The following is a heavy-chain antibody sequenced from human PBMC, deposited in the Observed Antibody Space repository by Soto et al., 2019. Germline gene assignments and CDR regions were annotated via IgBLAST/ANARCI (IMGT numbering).Heavy chain of an antibody. Sequence: QVQLQESGPGLVKPSETLSLTCTVSGGSISTNYWSWIRQPPGKGLEWIGYIYYSGSTDYNPSLRSRVTISVDTSKNQFSLKLNSMTAADTAVYYCARGGWSNDYWGQGTLVTVSS. V-gene: IGHV4-59*01. J-gene: IGHJ4*02. CDR3: ARGGWSNDY. CDR2: IYYSGST. CDR1: GGSISTNY.